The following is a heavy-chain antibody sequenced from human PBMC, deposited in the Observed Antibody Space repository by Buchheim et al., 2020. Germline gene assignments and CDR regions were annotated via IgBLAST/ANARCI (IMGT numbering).Heavy chain of an antibody. CDR1: GFTFSSYA. CDR2: ISASGDNI. V-gene: IGHV3-23*01. CDR3: ANKPSGKNWFDS. J-gene: IGHJ5*01. Sequence: EVQLLESGGGLVQPGGSLRLSCAASGFTFSSYAMTWVRQAPGKGLEWVSAISASGDNIYYTDSVKGRFTISRDNSKNTLYLQMNSLRAEDTAVYYCANKPSGKNWFDSWGQGTL.